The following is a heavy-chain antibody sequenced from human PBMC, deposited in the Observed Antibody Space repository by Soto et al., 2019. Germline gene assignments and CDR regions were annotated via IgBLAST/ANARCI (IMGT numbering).Heavy chain of an antibody. Sequence: SETLSLTCTVSGGSISSGDYYWSWIRQPPGKGLEWIGYIYYSGSTYYNPSLKSRVTISVDTSKNQFSLKLSSVTAADTAVYYCARETSEGESLGMDVWGQGTTVTVSS. CDR2: IYYSGST. CDR1: GGSISSGDYY. CDR3: ARETSEGESLGMDV. V-gene: IGHV4-30-4*01. D-gene: IGHD1-1*01. J-gene: IGHJ6*02.